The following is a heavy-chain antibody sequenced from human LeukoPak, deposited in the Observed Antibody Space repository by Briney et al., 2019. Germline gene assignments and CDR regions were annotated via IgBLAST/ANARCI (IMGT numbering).Heavy chain of an antibody. CDR3: ARRVAVPGSYYFDY. J-gene: IGHJ4*02. CDR1: GGSISSGTYY. D-gene: IGHD2-15*01. Sequence: SETLSLTCTVSGGSISSGTYYWSWIRQHPGKGLEWIGYIYYSGSTYYNPSLKSRVTISVDTSKNQFSLKLSSVTAADTAVYYCARRVAVPGSYYFDYWSQGTLVTVSS. CDR2: IYYSGST. V-gene: IGHV4-31*03.